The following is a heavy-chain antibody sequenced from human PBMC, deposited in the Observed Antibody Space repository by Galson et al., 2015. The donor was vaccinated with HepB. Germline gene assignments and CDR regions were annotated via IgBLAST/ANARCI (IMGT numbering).Heavy chain of an antibody. V-gene: IGHV3-48*01. J-gene: IGHJ4*02. CDR2: ISSSSSTI. Sequence: SLRLSCAASGFTFSSYSMNWVRQAPGKGLEWVSYISSSSSTIYYADSVKGRFTISRDNAKNSLYLQMNSLRAEDTAVYYCARDGRARQGYRGEFDYWGQGTLVTVSS. CDR1: GFTFSSYS. D-gene: IGHD3-10*01. CDR3: ARDGRARQGYRGEFDY.